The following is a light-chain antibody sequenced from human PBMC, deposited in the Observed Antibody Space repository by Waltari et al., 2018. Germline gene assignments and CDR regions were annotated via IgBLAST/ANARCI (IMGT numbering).Light chain of an antibody. CDR1: RSNIGTNT. J-gene: IGLJ3*02. V-gene: IGLV1-44*01. Sequence: QSVLTQPPSASGTPGQRVTISCSGSRSNIGTNTVNWYQQLPGAAPKVLIYRNNRRPAWVPDRFSGSKSVTSASLAISGLQSEDEAAYFCASWDDSLNGPVFGGGTTLTVL. CDR2: RNN. CDR3: ASWDDSLNGPV.